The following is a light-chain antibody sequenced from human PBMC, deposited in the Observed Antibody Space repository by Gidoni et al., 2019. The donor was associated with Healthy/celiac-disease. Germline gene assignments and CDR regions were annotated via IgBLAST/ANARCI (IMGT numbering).Light chain of an antibody. CDR2: KAS. CDR1: QSISSW. CDR3: QQYNSFVT. V-gene: IGKV1-5*03. Sequence: DIQMTQSPSTLSASVGYRVTITCRASQSISSWLAWYQQQPGKAPKLLIYKASSLGSGVPSRFSGSGSGTEFTLTISSLQPDDFATYYCQQYNSFVTFGQGTKVEIK. J-gene: IGKJ1*01.